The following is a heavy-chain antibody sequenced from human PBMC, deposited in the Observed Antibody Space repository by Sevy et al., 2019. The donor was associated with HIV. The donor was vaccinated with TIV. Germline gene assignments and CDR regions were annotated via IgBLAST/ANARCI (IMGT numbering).Heavy chain of an antibody. CDR2: IHSDDTT. V-gene: IGHV3-66*01. CDR1: GFTVNSNY. CDR3: ARGKSGYGYALNY. J-gene: IGHJ4*02. Sequence: GGSQRLSCAASGFTVNSNYVTWVRQAPGKGLEGVSVIHSDDTTYHADSVKDRFTISRDNFKNTLYLHMSSLRAEDTAVYYCARGKSGYGYALNYWGQGTLVTVSS. D-gene: IGHD5-18*01.